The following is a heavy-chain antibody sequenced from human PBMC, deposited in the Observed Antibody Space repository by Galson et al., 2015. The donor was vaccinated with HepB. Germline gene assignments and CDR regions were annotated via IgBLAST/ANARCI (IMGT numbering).Heavy chain of an antibody. J-gene: IGHJ4*02. V-gene: IGHV4-59*01. CDR1: GGPISSYY. Sequence: SETLSLTCTVSGGPISSYYWSWIRQPPGKALEWIGYFYYTGSTKHNPSLRGRVTMSVDTSKNQFSLKLSPVTAADTAVYYCASSFSDKGYLGTFDYWGQGTRVTVSS. CDR3: ASSFSDKGYLGTFDY. D-gene: IGHD3-16*01. CDR2: FYYTGST.